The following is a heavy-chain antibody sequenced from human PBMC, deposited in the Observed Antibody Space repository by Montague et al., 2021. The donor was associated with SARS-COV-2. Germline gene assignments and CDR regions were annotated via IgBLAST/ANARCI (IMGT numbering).Heavy chain of an antibody. J-gene: IGHJ4*02. CDR2: ISSSSSSI. Sequence: SLRLSCAASGFTFRSYTMNWARQSPGMGLEWVSFISSSSSSIYYADSLKGRFTISRDNAKNSLYLQMNSLRAEDTSVYYCVRGGACSGGKCNGGARDWGQGTLVTVSP. CDR1: GFTFRSYT. D-gene: IGHD2-15*01. CDR3: VRGGACSGGKCNGGARD. V-gene: IGHV3-21*01.